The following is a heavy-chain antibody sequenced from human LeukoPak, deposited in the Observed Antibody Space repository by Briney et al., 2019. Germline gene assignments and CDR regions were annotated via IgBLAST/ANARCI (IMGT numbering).Heavy chain of an antibody. CDR2: IYVTGST. D-gene: IGHD3-10*01. CDR1: GASISSYY. Sequence: SETLSLTCTVSGASISSYYWSWIRQPAGKALEWIGRIYVTGSTTYNPSLESRVTMSLDTSKNQFSLKLSSVTAADTAVYYCARVLDYYGSGTRDFDYWGQGILVTVSS. CDR3: ARVLDYYGSGTRDFDY. V-gene: IGHV4-4*07. J-gene: IGHJ4*02.